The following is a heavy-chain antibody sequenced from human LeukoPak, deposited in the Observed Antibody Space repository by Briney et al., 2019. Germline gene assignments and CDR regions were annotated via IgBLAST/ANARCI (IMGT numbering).Heavy chain of an antibody. CDR2: IYTSGST. D-gene: IGHD1-20*01. V-gene: IGHV4-61*02. Sequence: SQTLSLTXTVSGGSISSGSYYWSWIRQPAGKGLEWIVRIYTSGSTNYNPSLKSRVTISVDTSKNQFSLKLSSVTAADTAVYYCAREPITGTTPFDYWGQGTLVTVSS. CDR1: GGSISSGSYY. J-gene: IGHJ4*02. CDR3: AREPITGTTPFDY.